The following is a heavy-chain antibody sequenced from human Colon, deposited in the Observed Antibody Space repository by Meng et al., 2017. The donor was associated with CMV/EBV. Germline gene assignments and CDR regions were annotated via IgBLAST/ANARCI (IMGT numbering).Heavy chain of an antibody. Sequence: GESLKISCAASGFTFENYGLSWVRQVPGKGLEWVSAINWNGGSTGYADSVKGRFTISRDNAKNSAYLQMTSLRAEDTDLYYCASSRPAVPGLTIYYFEHWGQGILVTVSS. CDR2: INWNGGST. D-gene: IGHD3-3*01. CDR1: GFTFENYG. J-gene: IGHJ4*02. CDR3: ASSRPAVPGLTIYYFEH. V-gene: IGHV3-20*04.